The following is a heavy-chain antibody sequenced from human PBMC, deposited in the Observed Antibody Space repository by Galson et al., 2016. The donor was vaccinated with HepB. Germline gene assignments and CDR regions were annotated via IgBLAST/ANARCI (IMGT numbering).Heavy chain of an antibody. CDR2: TYYGSKWFY. D-gene: IGHD3-10*01. J-gene: IGHJ6*02. V-gene: IGHV6-1*01. Sequence: CAISGDSVSNNSVAWNWIRLSPSRGLEWLGRTYYGSKWFYEYAVSVNGRISINPDTSKNQVSLRLNFVTPEDTAVYYCARTRILWFGQLIDDPYGMDVWGQGTTVTVSS. CDR1: GDSVSNNSVA. CDR3: ARTRILWFGQLIDDPYGMDV.